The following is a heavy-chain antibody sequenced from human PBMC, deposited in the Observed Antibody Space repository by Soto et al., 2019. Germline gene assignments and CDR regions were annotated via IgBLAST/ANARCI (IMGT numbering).Heavy chain of an antibody. CDR3: AKMSGDYYGSGSYYNVGFDY. D-gene: IGHD3-10*01. CDR2: ISGSGGST. Sequence: EVQLLESGGGLVQPGGSLRLSCAASGFTFSSYAMSWVRQAPGKGLEWVSIISGSGGSTYYADSVKGRFTISRDNSKNTLYVQMNSLRAEDTAVYYCAKMSGDYYGSGSYYNVGFDYWGQGTLVTVSS. V-gene: IGHV3-23*01. CDR1: GFTFSSYA. J-gene: IGHJ4*02.